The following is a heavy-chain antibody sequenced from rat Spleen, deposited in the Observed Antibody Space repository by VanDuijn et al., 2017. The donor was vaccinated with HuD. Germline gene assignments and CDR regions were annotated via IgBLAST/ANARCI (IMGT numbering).Heavy chain of an antibody. J-gene: IGHJ2*01. CDR2: ISSGGST. CDR1: GFSLTSYG. CDR3: ARKVGRWRDYFDY. D-gene: IGHD5-1*01. V-gene: IGHV2S8*01. Sequence: QVQLKESGPDLVQPSQTLSLTCTVSGFSLTSYGVSWVRQPPGKGLEWIAAISSGGSTYYNSVLKSRLSISRDTSKSQVFLKMNSLQTEDTAIYFCARKVGRWRDYFDYWGQGVMVTVSS.